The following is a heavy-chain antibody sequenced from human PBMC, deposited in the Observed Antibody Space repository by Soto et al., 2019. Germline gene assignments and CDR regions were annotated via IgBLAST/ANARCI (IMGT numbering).Heavy chain of an antibody. CDR1: GYSFTSYW. CDR3: AREVVATTPTYYYYGMEV. V-gene: IGHV5-10-1*01. Sequence: GESLKISCKGSGYSFTSYWISWVRQMPGKGLEWMGRIDPSDSYTNYSPSFQGHVTISADKSISTAYLQWSSLKASDTAMYYCAREVVATTPTYYYYGMEVWGQGTTVTVSS. D-gene: IGHD5-12*01. J-gene: IGHJ6*02. CDR2: IDPSDSYT.